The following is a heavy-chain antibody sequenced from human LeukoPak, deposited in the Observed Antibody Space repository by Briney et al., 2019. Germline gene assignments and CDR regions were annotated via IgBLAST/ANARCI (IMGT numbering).Heavy chain of an antibody. CDR1: GFTFSSYS. D-gene: IGHD2/OR15-2a*01. CDR2: ISSSSSYI. J-gene: IGHJ4*02. V-gene: IGHV3-21*04. CDR3: ATSGLSRFGF. Sequence: GGSLRLSCAASGFTFSSYSMNWVRQAPGKGLEWVSSISSSSSYIYYADSVKGRFTISRDNSKNTLYLQMNSLRAEDTAVYFCATSGLSRFGFWGQGTLVTVSS.